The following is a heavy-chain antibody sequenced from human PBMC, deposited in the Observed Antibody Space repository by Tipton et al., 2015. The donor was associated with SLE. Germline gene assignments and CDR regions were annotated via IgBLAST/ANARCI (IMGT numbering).Heavy chain of an antibody. J-gene: IGHJ6*03. V-gene: IGHV4-39*07. Sequence: TLSLTCTVSGASISDNSYTWGWGWVRQSPGKGLEWIGSFYYSGKTYYSPSFKSRVTISVDTSKNQFSLKLSSVTAADTAVYYCARAGLATSYYYYMDVWGKGTTVTVSS. D-gene: IGHD5-12*01. CDR1: GASISDNSYT. CDR2: FYYSGKT. CDR3: ARAGLATSYYYYMDV.